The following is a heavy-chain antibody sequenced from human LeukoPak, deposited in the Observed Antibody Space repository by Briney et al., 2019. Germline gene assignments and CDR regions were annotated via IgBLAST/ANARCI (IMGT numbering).Heavy chain of an antibody. CDR2: IYTSGST. D-gene: IGHD3-9*01. CDR1: GGSISSYY. J-gene: IGHJ5*02. Sequence: SETLSLACTVSGGSISSYYWSWIRQPAGKGLGWIGRIYTSGSTNYNPSLKSRVAMSVDTSKNQFSLKLSSVTAADTAVYYCARDRPQLRYFDWSTRANWFDPWGQGTLVTVSS. CDR3: ARDRPQLRYFDWSTRANWFDP. V-gene: IGHV4-4*07.